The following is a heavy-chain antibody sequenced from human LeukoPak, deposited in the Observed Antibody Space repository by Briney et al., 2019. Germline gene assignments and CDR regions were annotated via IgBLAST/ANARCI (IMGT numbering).Heavy chain of an antibody. CDR1: GYSFTTYW. CDR2: IYPDDSDT. J-gene: IGHJ5*02. V-gene: IGHV5-51*01. D-gene: IGHD3-10*01. CDR3: ARQRDASGTINDFDR. Sequence: GESLKTSCKTSGYSFTTYWIGWVRQMPGTGLEWVGAIYPDDSDTRYSPSFQGQVVISADRSIRTAYLQWNTLKTSDTAMYYCARQRDASGTINDFDRWGQGTLVTVSS.